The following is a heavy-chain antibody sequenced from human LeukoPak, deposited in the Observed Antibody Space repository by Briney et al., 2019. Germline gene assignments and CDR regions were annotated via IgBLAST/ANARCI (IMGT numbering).Heavy chain of an antibody. CDR3: ARLVAEDY. V-gene: IGHV4-39*01. J-gene: IGHJ4*02. CDR2: IYYSGST. D-gene: IGHD6-19*01. CDR1: GGSISSSSYY. Sequence: PSETLSLTCTVSGGSISSSSYYWGWIRQPPGKGLEWIGSIYYSGSTYYNPSLKSRVTISVDTSKNQFSLKLSSVTAADTAVYYCARLVAEDYWGQGTLVTVSS.